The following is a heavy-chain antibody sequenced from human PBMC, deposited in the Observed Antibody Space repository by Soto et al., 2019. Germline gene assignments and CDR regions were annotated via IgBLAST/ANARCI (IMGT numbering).Heavy chain of an antibody. D-gene: IGHD2-8*01. CDR2: ISAYNGNT. CDR3: ARDDIVLMVYARSFDY. CDR1: GYTFTSYG. J-gene: IGHJ4*02. Sequence: ASVKVSFKASGYTFTSYGISWVRQAPGQGLEWMGWISAYNGNTNYAQKLQGRVTMTTDTSTSTAYMELGSLRSDDTAVYYCARDDIVLMVYARSFDYWGQGTLVTVSS. V-gene: IGHV1-18*01.